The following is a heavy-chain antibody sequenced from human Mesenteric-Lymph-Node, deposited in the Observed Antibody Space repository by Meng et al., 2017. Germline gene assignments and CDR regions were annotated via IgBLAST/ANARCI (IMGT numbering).Heavy chain of an antibody. Sequence: QVPLQGPGPGLVKPSGTLSLTCTVSGGSVSSGGYYWTWIRQHPGKGLEWFGHIYYSGSTFYNPSLKRRVIISIDTSKNQFSLNLRSVTAADTAVYYCARVSSGWDYFDYWGQGTLVTVSS. J-gene: IGHJ4*02. D-gene: IGHD6-19*01. CDR3: ARVSSGWDYFDY. CDR2: IYYSGST. V-gene: IGHV4-31*03. CDR1: GGSVSSGGYY.